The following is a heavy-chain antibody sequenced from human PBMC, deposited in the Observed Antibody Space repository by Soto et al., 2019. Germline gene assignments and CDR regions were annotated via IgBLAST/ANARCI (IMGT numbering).Heavy chain of an antibody. CDR3: VRMGFSGDVYLSYYCSGMDV. V-gene: IGHV5-51*01. J-gene: IGHJ6*02. D-gene: IGHD2-8*02. CDR1: GYSFPKYY. Sequence: GESLKISCKGSGYSFPKYYIGWVRQMPGKDLEWMAIIYPDDSDTRYSPSFQGQVTISADKSISTAYLQWSSLKASDTAMYYCVRMGFSGDVYLSYYCSGMDVWSQRNTVTVSS. CDR2: IYPDDSDT.